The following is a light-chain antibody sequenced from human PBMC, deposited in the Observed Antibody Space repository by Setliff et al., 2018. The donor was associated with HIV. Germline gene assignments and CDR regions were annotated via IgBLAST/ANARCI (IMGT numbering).Light chain of an antibody. CDR1: SSNIGSNY. CDR3: AAWDDSLSVI. J-gene: IGLJ2*01. CDR2: RNN. Sequence: QSVLTQPPSASGTPGQRVTISCSGSSSNIGSNYVYWYQHLPGTAPKLLIYRNNQRPSGVPDRFSGSKSGTSASLAISGLRSEDGADYYCAAWDDSLSVIFGGGTKVTVL. V-gene: IGLV1-47*01.